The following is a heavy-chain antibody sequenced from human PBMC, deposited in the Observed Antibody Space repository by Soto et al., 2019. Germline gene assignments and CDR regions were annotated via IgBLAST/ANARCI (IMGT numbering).Heavy chain of an antibody. Sequence: QVQLVESGGGVVQPGRSLRLSCAASGFTFSSYGMHWVRQAPGKGLEWVAVIWYDGSNKYYADSVKGRFTIPRDNSKNTLYLQMNSLRAEDTAVYYCARDQGRDGYNFDYWGQGTLVTVSS. CDR2: IWYDGSNK. V-gene: IGHV3-33*01. J-gene: IGHJ4*02. CDR3: ARDQGRDGYNFDY. CDR1: GFTFSSYG. D-gene: IGHD5-12*01.